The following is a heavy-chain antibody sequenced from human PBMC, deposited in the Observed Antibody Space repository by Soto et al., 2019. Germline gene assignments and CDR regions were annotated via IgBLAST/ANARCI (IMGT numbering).Heavy chain of an antibody. D-gene: IGHD5-12*01. Sequence: XATLSLTCAVYGGSFSGYYWSWIGQPPGKGLEWIGEINHSGSTNYNPSLKSRVTISVDTSKNQFSLKLSSVTAADTAVYYCARGMVETATIGRWFDPWGQGTLVTVSS. J-gene: IGHJ5*02. V-gene: IGHV4-34*01. CDR3: ARGMVETATIGRWFDP. CDR2: INHSGST. CDR1: GGSFSGYY.